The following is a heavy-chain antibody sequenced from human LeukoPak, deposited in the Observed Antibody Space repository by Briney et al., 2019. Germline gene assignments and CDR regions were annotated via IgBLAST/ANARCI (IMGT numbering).Heavy chain of an antibody. J-gene: IGHJ3*02. CDR3: AKGRHNTDYTLDAFDI. CDR1: GFTFRSYV. CDR2: ISGSGLST. D-gene: IGHD4-11*01. V-gene: IGHV3-23*01. Sequence: GGSLRLSCAVSGFTFRSYVMTWVRQAPGKGLEWVSAISGSGLSTYYADSVKGRFTISRDNSKNTLYLQMSSLRAEDTAVYYCAKGRHNTDYTLDAFDIWGQGTMVTVSS.